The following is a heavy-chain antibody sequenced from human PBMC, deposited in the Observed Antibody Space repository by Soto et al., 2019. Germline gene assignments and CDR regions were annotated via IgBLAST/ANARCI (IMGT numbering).Heavy chain of an antibody. J-gene: IGHJ5*02. V-gene: IGHV1-46*01. Sequence: QVQLVQSGAEVKKPGASVMLSCKASGYTFTDYYMHWVRQAPGQGLEWMGIINPDGGSTRYAEKFQGRVTMTRDTFTSAFYMELSSLRSEDTAVYYCAKAPRGGVIIITYSAHIDLWGQGTLVTVSS. CDR2: INPDGGST. CDR3: AKAPRGGVIIITYSAHIDL. D-gene: IGHD3-3*01. CDR1: GYTFTDYY.